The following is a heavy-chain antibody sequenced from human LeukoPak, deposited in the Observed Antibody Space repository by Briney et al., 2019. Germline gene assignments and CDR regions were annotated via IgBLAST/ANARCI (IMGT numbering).Heavy chain of an antibody. CDR1: GFTFSSYS. J-gene: IGHJ3*02. V-gene: IGHV5-51*01. CDR2: IYPGDSDT. Sequence: GGSLRLSCAASGFTFSSYSMNWVRQAPGKGLEWMGIIYPGDSDTRYSPSFQGQVTISADKSISTAYLQWSSLKASDTAMYYCARQLSAYSSGQDAFDIWGQGTMVTVSS. D-gene: IGHD6-19*01. CDR3: ARQLSAYSSGQDAFDI.